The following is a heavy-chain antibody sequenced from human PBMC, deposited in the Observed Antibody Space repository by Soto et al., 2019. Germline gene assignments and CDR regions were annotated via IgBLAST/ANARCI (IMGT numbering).Heavy chain of an antibody. J-gene: IGHJ6*02. Sequence: SETLSLTCAVYGGSFSGYYWSWIRQPPGKGLEWIGEINHSRSTNYNPSLKSRVTMSVDTSKNQFSLKLSSVTAADTAVYYCARHRGQQLIYIYYYYGMDVWGQGTTVTVSS. CDR3: ARHRGQQLIYIYYYYGMDV. CDR2: INHSRST. D-gene: IGHD6-13*01. V-gene: IGHV4-34*01. CDR1: GGSFSGYY.